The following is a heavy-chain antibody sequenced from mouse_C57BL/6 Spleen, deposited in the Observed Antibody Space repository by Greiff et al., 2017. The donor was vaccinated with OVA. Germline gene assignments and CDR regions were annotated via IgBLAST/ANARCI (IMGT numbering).Heavy chain of an antibody. CDR2: IHPNSGST. CDR3: ARYPLYDGYYGFAY. D-gene: IGHD2-3*01. CDR1: GYTFTSYW. Sequence: QVQLKQPGAELVKPGASVKLSCKASGYTFTSYWMHWVKQRPGQGLEWIGMIHPNSGSTNYNEKFKSKATLTVDKSSSTAYMQHSSLTSEDSAVYYCARYPLYDGYYGFAYWGQGTLVTVSA. V-gene: IGHV1-64*01. J-gene: IGHJ3*01.